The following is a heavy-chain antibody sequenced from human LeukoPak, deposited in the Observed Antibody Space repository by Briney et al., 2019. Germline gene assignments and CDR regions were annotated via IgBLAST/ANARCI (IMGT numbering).Heavy chain of an antibody. D-gene: IGHD3-10*01. Sequence: SETLSLTCAVSGYSIYSNFYWGWIRQPPGKGLEWIGSIYHSGSSYYNPSLKSRVTISMDTSNNQSSLKLTSVTAADTAIYYCARHESSGSSGTYYSVDYWGQGTLVTVSS. J-gene: IGHJ4*02. CDR1: GYSIYSNFY. V-gene: IGHV4-38-2*01. CDR2: IYHSGSS. CDR3: ARHESSGSSGTYYSVDY.